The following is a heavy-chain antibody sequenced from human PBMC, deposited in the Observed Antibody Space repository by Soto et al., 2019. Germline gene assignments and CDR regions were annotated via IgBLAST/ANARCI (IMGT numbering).Heavy chain of an antibody. CDR2: IYYSGNT. Sequence: PSETLSLTCTVSGGSISNYCWSWIRQPPGKGLEWIGYIYYSGNTNYKSSLKSRVTISVDTSKNQFSLKLSSVTAADTAVYYCARGRSDVVVVAAAMVALDIWGQGTMVTVSS. CDR1: GGSISNYC. CDR3: ARGRSDVVVVAAAMVALDI. D-gene: IGHD2-2*01. J-gene: IGHJ3*02. V-gene: IGHV4-59*01.